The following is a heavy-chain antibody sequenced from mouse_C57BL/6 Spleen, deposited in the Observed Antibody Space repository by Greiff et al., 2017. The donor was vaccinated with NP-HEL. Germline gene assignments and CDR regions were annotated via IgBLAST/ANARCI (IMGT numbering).Heavy chain of an antibody. D-gene: IGHD1-2*01. CDR1: GYTFTSYW. J-gene: IGHJ4*01. V-gene: IGHV1-55*01. Sequence: QVQLQQPGAELVKPGASVKMSCKASGYTFTSYWITWVKQRPGQGLEWIGDIYPGSGSTNYNEKFKSKATLTVDTSSSTAYMQLSSLTSEDSAVYYCARRDEYGVYAMDYWGQGTSVTVSS. CDR3: ARRDEYGVYAMDY. CDR2: IYPGSGST.